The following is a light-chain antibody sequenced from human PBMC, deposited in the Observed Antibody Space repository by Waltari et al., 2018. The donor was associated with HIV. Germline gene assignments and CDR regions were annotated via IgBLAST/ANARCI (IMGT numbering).Light chain of an antibody. Sequence: QSALTQPASVSGSPGQSMTISCTGTSSDLGSYNLVSWYQQHPGKAPKLMIYEVSKRPSGVSNRFSGSKSGNTASLTISGLQAEDEADYYCCSYAGTSTVVFGGGTKLTVL. CDR1: SSDLGSYNL. J-gene: IGLJ2*01. V-gene: IGLV2-23*02. CDR3: CSYAGTSTVV. CDR2: EVS.